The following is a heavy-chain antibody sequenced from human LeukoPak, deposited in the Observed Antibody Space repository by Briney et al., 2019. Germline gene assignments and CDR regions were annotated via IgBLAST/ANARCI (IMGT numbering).Heavy chain of an antibody. Sequence: GGSLRLSCAASGFTFSSYAMTWVRQAPGKGLEWVSVISGSGTNTYYADSVKGRFTISRDNSKNTLYVQVNSLGTEDTAAYYCAKGSYYDSSGSFYFDYWGQGTLVTVSS. CDR2: ISGSGTNT. CDR3: AKGSYYDSSGSFYFDY. V-gene: IGHV3-23*01. J-gene: IGHJ4*02. CDR1: GFTFSSYA. D-gene: IGHD3-22*01.